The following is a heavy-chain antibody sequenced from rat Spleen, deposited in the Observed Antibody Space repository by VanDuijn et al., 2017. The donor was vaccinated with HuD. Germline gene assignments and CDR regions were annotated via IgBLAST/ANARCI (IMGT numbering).Heavy chain of an antibody. J-gene: IGHJ4*01. CDR2: ISTGGGIT. CDR3: TTSNYYSSYIYLDA. CDR1: GFTFSNYY. V-gene: IGHV5-27*01. D-gene: IGHD1-2*01. Sequence: EVQLVESGGGLVQPGRSLKLSCAASGFTFSNYYMAWVRQAPTKGLECVAYISTGGGITYYRDSVKGRFTISRDNAKSTLYLQMDSLRSEDTATYYCTTSNYYSSYIYLDAWGQGASVTVSS.